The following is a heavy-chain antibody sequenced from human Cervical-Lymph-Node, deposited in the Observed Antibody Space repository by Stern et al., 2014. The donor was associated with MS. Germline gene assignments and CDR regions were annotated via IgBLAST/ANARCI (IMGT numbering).Heavy chain of an antibody. J-gene: IGHJ4*02. D-gene: IGHD3-16*01. CDR2: VYASGST. V-gene: IGHV4-4*07. CDR1: GGSINSYH. Sequence: QLQLQESGPGRVKPSETLSLSCSVSGGSINSYHWTWIRQAPDKKLEWIGRVYASGSTEYNPSLKSRVTMSVDTSRKQVSLKLSSVTVADTAVYYCTTLGRPRDYWGQGTLVSASS. CDR3: TTLGRPRDY.